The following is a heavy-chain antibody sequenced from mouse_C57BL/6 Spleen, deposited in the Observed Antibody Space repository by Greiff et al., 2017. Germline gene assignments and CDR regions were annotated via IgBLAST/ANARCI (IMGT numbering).Heavy chain of an antibody. V-gene: IGHV1-82*01. Sequence: QVQLQQSGPELVKPGASVKISCKASGYAFSSSWMNWVKQRPGKGLEWIGRIYPGDGDTNYNGKFKGKATLTADKSSSTAYMQLSSLTSEDSAVXFCAREGAMDYWGQGTSVTVSS. CDR3: AREGAMDY. CDR2: IYPGDGDT. J-gene: IGHJ4*01. CDR1: GYAFSSSW.